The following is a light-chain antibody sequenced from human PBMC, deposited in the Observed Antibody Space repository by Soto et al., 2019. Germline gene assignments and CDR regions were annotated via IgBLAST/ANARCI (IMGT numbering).Light chain of an antibody. J-gene: IGKJ1*01. CDR3: QQYHIYSGT. CDR1: QTIDSW. V-gene: IGKV1-5*03. CDR2: KAS. Sequence: DIHMTHSPSTLSASVLDRVTITFLASQTIDSWLAWYQQRPGKPPNLLIYKASTLASGVPSRFSGSGSGTEFTLTINSLQPDDFATYYCQQYHIYSGTFGQGTKVDIK.